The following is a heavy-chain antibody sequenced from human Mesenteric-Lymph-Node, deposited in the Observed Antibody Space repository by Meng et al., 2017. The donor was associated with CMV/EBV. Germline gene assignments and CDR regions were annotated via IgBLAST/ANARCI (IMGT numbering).Heavy chain of an antibody. Sequence: GESLKISCAASGFSFRNYEMNWVRQAPGKGLEWVSYITSSGSTIDYADSVKGRFTISRDNTKNSLYLQMNSLRAEDTAVYYCARAPAYGYPFDYWGQGTLVTVSS. J-gene: IGHJ4*02. CDR3: ARAPAYGYPFDY. V-gene: IGHV3-48*03. D-gene: IGHD3-16*02. CDR1: GFSFRNYE. CDR2: ITSSGSTI.